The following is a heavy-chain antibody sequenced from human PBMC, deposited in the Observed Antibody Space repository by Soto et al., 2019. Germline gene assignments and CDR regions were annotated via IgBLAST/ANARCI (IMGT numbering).Heavy chain of an antibody. CDR2: IKQDGSDK. CDR3: AKTEDGAFDY. J-gene: IGHJ4*02. Sequence: GGSLRLSCAASGFTFSGYWMGWVRQAPGKGLEWVASIKQDGSDKYYVDSVKGRFTISRDNARNSLYLQMNTLTAEDTAVYYCAKTEDGAFDYWGQGTLVTVSS. D-gene: IGHD7-27*01. V-gene: IGHV3-7*01. CDR1: GFTFSGYW.